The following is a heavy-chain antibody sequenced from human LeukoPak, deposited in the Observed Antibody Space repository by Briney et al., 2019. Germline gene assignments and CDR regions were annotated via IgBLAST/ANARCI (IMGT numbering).Heavy chain of an antibody. Sequence: GGSLRLSCAASGFTVGSSYMNWVRQAPGKGLEWVSLIYGGGNTYYADSVRGRFTISRDNSKNTLYLQMNSLRAEDTAVYYCARRGDGGRSFDYWGQGTLVTVSS. CDR2: IYGGGNT. J-gene: IGHJ4*02. V-gene: IGHV3-53*01. D-gene: IGHD4-23*01. CDR3: ARRGDGGRSFDY. CDR1: GFTVGSSY.